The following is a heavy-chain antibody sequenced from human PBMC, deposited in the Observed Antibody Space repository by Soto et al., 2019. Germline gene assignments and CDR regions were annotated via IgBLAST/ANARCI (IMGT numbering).Heavy chain of an antibody. J-gene: IGHJ6*03. CDR2: ISSSGSTI. V-gene: IGHV3-11*01. Sequence: GGSLRLSCAASGFTFSDYYMSWIRQAPGKGLEWVSYISSSGSTIYYADSVKGGFTISRDNAKNSLYLQMNSLRAEDTAVYYCAREAVVVVPAAYYYYMDVWGKGTTVTVSS. CDR1: GFTFSDYY. D-gene: IGHD2-2*01. CDR3: AREAVVVVPAAYYYYMDV.